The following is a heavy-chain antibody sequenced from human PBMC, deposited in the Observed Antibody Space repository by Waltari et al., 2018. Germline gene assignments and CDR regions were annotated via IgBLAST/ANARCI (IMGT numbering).Heavy chain of an antibody. Sequence: QVQLVQSGAEVKKPGSSVKVSCKASGGTFSSYAISWVRQAPGQGLEWMGGIIPIPGIANYAQKCQGRVTITADESTSTAYMELSSLRSEDTAVYYCARGEGISSHYYYYMDVWGKGTTVTVSS. CDR3: ARGEGISSHYYYYMDV. J-gene: IGHJ6*03. D-gene: IGHD1-26*01. CDR2: IIPIPGIA. V-gene: IGHV1-69*04. CDR1: GGTFSSYA.